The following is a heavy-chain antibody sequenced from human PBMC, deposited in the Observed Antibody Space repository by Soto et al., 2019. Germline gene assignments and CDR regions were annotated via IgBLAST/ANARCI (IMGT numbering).Heavy chain of an antibody. V-gene: IGHV3-7*03. J-gene: IGHJ6*02. D-gene: IGHD2-2*01. Sequence: GGSLRLSCAASGFTFSSYAMSWVRQAPGKGLEWVANIKQDGSEKYYVDSVKGRFTISRDNAKNSLYLQMNSLRAEDTAVYYCARDGVGGYCSSTSCPYYYYGMDVWGQGTTVTVSS. CDR1: GFTFSSYA. CDR3: ARDGVGGYCSSTSCPYYYYGMDV. CDR2: IKQDGSEK.